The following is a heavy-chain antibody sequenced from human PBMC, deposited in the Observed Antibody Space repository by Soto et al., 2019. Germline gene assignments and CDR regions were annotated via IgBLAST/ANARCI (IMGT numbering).Heavy chain of an antibody. D-gene: IGHD3-10*01. CDR3: ASLLWFGESTGNPALFDP. V-gene: IGHV3-21*01. CDR1: AFTFSTYT. J-gene: IGHJ5*02. Sequence: GGSLRLSCTASAFTFSTYTMHWVRQAPGKGLEWVSSISSSSSYIYYADSLKGRFTISRDNAKNSLYLQMNSLRAEDTAVYYCASLLWFGESTGNPALFDPWGQGTLVTVSS. CDR2: ISSSSSYI.